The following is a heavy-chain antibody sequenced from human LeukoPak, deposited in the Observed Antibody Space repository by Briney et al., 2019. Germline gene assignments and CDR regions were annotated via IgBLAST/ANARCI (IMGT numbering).Heavy chain of an antibody. D-gene: IGHD3-3*01. Sequence: SVKVSCKASGGTFSSYAISWVRQAPGQGLEWMGGIIPIFGTANYAQKFQGRVTITADKSTSTAYMELSSLRSEDTAVYYCARAPYDFWSGYLYYFDYWGQGTLVTVSS. CDR1: GGTFSSYA. CDR3: ARAPYDFWSGYLYYFDY. V-gene: IGHV1-69*06. J-gene: IGHJ4*02. CDR2: IIPIFGTA.